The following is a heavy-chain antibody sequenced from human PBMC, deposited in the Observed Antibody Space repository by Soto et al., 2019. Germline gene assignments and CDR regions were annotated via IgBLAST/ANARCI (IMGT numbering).Heavy chain of an antibody. CDR1: GYTSTNYG. Sequence: GASVKVSCKASGYTSTNYGMHWVRQAPGQRLEWMGWINAGSGNTKYSQKFQGRITMTRNTSISTAYMELSSLRSEDTAVYYCARLRGEDSSSLVFDPWGQGTLVTVSS. CDR3: ARLRGEDSSSLVFDP. CDR2: INAGSGNT. J-gene: IGHJ5*02. V-gene: IGHV1-3*01. D-gene: IGHD6-13*01.